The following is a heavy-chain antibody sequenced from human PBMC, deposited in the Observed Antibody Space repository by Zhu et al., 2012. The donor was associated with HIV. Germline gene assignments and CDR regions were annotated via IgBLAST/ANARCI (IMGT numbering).Heavy chain of an antibody. CDR1: GGSISNYF. V-gene: IGHV4-4*09. CDR3: ARGVKRLSGSYYNGGAFDV. J-gene: IGHJ3*01. Sequence: QVQLQESGPGLVKPSETLSLTCIVSGGSISNYFWSWIRQPPGKGLEWIGYIHISRHVQEPGLPEADLCGRADTAVYYCARGVKRLSGSYYNGGAFDVWGRGTMVTVSS. D-gene: IGHD3-10*01.